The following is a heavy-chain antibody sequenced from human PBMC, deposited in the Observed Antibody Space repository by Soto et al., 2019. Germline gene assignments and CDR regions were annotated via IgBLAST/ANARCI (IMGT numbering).Heavy chain of an antibody. Sequence: EQQLVESGGGLVKPGKSLRLSCAVSGITFINAWMSWVRQAPGKGLEWVARIKRTANAEAPDYAAPVKGRFIISRDDSKSMLYLQMNNLKAEDTAVYYCLTDPGEYETFWGQGTLVTVSS. D-gene: IGHD4-17*01. CDR1: GITFINAW. V-gene: IGHV3-15*01. J-gene: IGHJ4*02. CDR3: LTDPGEYETF. CDR2: IKRTANAEAP.